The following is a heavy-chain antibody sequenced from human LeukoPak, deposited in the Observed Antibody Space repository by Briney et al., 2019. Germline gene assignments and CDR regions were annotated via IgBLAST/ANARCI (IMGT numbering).Heavy chain of an antibody. CDR1: GFTFSNYA. J-gene: IGHJ4*02. CDR3: ARGTYGSGSYSVY. CDR2: ITNTGGST. V-gene: IGHV3-23*01. D-gene: IGHD3-10*01. Sequence: GGSLRLSCAASGFTFSNYAMSWVRQAPGKGLERVSTITNTGGSTFYADSVKGRFTISRDNSKNTLYLQMNSLRAEDTAVYYCARGTYGSGSYSVYWGQGTLVTVSS.